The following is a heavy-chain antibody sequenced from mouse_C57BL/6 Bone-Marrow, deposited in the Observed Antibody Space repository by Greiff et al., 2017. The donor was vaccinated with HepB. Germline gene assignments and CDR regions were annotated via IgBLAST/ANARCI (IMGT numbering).Heavy chain of an antibody. CDR1: GFTFSDYG. CDR3: ARRYGSSYRFAY. V-gene: IGHV5-17*01. Sequence: EVKLMESGGGLVKPGGSLKLSCAASGFTFSDYGMHWVRQAPEKGLEWVAYISSGSSTIYYADTVKGRFTISRDNAKNTLFLQMTSLRSEDTAMYYCARRYGSSYRFAYWGQGTLVTVSA. D-gene: IGHD1-1*01. J-gene: IGHJ3*01. CDR2: ISSGSSTI.